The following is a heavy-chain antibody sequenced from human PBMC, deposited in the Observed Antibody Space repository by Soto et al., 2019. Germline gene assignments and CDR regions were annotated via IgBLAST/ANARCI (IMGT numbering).Heavy chain of an antibody. J-gene: IGHJ2*01. CDR3: ARDLDYGGNSVWYFDL. CDR2: IYFSGST. D-gene: IGHD4-17*01. Sequence: QVQLQESGPGLVKPSETLSLTCTVSGDSISSYSWSWIRQPPGKGLEWIGYIYFSGSTSYNPSLKSRVTISLDTSKNQISLKLCAVTAADTAVYYCARDLDYGGNSVWYFDLCGRGTLVTVSS. V-gene: IGHV4-59*01. CDR1: GDSISSYS.